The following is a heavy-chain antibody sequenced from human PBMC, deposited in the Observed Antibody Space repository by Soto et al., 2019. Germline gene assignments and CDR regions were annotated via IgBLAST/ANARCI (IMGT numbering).Heavy chain of an antibody. CDR1: GFTFSSYA. Sequence: GGSLRLSCAASGFTFSSYAMHWVRQAPGKGLEWVAVISYDGSNKYYADSVKGRFTISRDNSKNTLYLQMNSLRAEDTAVYYCARYYYDSSGYYSRPFDYWGQGTLVTVSS. CDR2: ISYDGSNK. J-gene: IGHJ4*02. V-gene: IGHV3-30-3*01. D-gene: IGHD3-22*01. CDR3: ARYYYDSSGYYSRPFDY.